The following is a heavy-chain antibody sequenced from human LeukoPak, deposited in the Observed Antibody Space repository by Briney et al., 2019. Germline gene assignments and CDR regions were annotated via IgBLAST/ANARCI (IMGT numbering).Heavy chain of an antibody. V-gene: IGHV1-69*13. CDR1: GATFSIYA. D-gene: IGHD2-2*01. Sequence: GASVKLSCKASGATFSIYAISWVRQAPGQGLEWMGGIIPIFGTANYAQKFQGRVTITADESTSTAYMELSSLRSEDTAVYYCARGGGYCSSTSCYAFDYWGQGTLVSVSS. J-gene: IGHJ4*02. CDR3: ARGGGYCSSTSCYAFDY. CDR2: IIPIFGTA.